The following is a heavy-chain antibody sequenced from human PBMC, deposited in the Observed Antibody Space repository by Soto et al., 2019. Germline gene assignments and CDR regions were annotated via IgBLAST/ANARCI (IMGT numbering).Heavy chain of an antibody. CDR1: GHTFSNFW. Sequence: GSLKISCQSSGHTFSNFWIGWVRQLPGKGLEWMGIIYPGDHETRYSPSFHGKVTISADRSINTAYLQWNSLEASDTAFYFCARSPRSSPYFDYWGQGALVTVSS. V-gene: IGHV5-51*01. J-gene: IGHJ4*02. CDR3: ARSPRSSPYFDY. CDR2: IYPGDHET. D-gene: IGHD6-13*01.